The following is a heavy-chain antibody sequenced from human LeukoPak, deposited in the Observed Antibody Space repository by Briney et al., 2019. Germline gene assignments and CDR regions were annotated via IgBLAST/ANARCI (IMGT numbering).Heavy chain of an antibody. CDR2: IKQDGSEK. Sequence: GGSLRLSCAASGFTFSSYWMSWVRQAPGKGLEWVANIKQDGSEKYYVDSVKGRFTTSRDNAKNSLFLQMNSLRAEDTAVYYCARVEYDILTGYYLGGTDYWGQGTLVTVSS. J-gene: IGHJ4*02. CDR3: ARVEYDILTGYYLGGTDY. D-gene: IGHD3-9*01. V-gene: IGHV3-7*01. CDR1: GFTFSSYW.